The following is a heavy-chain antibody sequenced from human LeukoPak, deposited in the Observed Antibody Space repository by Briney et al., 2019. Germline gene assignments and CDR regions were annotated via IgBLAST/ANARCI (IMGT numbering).Heavy chain of an antibody. CDR3: ARRYCSGGSCYASFDY. D-gene: IGHD2-15*01. J-gene: IGHJ4*02. CDR1: GYSFTSYW. Sequence: GESLKISCKGSGYSFTSYWIGWVRQMPGKGPEWMGIIYPGDSDTRYSPSFQGQVTISADKSISTAYLQWSSLKASDTAMYYCARRYCSGGSCYASFDYWGQGTLVTVSS. V-gene: IGHV5-51*01. CDR2: IYPGDSDT.